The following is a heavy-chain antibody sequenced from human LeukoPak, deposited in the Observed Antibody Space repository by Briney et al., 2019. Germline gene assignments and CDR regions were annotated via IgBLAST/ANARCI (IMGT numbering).Heavy chain of an antibody. CDR1: GFTFSSYS. J-gene: IGHJ4*02. CDR2: ISSSSSYI. D-gene: IGHD6-13*01. V-gene: IGHV3-21*01. Sequence: PGGSLRLSCAASGFTFSSYSMNGVRQAPGKGLEWVSSISSSSSYIYYADSVKGRFTISRDNAKNSLYLQMNSLRAEDTAVYYCARGGMRAAAGTFDYWGQGTLVTVSS. CDR3: ARGGMRAAAGTFDY.